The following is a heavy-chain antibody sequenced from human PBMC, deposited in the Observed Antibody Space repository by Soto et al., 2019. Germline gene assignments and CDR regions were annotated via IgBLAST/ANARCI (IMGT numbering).Heavy chain of an antibody. V-gene: IGHV4-61*01. CDR3: ARGIPPGPLTIFGLRES. CDR2: IYYSGST. CDR1: GGSVSSGSYY. D-gene: IGHD3-3*01. J-gene: IGHJ4*02. Sequence: KPSETPSLTCTVSGGSVSSGSYYWSWIRQPPGKGLEWIGYIYYSGSTNYNPSLKSRVTISVDTSKNQFSLKLSSVTAADTAVYYCARGIPPGPLTIFGLRESWGQGTLVTVSS.